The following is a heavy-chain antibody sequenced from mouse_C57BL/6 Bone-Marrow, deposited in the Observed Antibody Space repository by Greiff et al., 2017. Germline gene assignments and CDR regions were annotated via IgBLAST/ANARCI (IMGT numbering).Heavy chain of an antibody. CDR2: IDPSDSYT. D-gene: IGHD3-3*01. V-gene: IGHV1-69*01. J-gene: IGHJ4*01. CDR3: ARPGRGAMDY. Sequence: QVQLQQPGAELVMPGASVKLSCKASGYTFTSYWMHWVKQRPGQGLEWIGEIDPSDSYTNYNQKFKGKSTLTVDKSSSTAYMQLSSLTSEDSAVYYCARPGRGAMDYWGQGTSVTVSS. CDR1: GYTFTSYW.